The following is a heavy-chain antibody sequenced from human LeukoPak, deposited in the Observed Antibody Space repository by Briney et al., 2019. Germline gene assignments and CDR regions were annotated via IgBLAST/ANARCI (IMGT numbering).Heavy chain of an antibody. CDR3: ARAGTAGSVDY. D-gene: IGHD6-13*01. V-gene: IGHV3-7*01. CDR2: INSDGSEK. Sequence: GGSLRPSCAVSGFSFRNYWMSWVRQAPGKGLEWVANINSDGSEKYLVDSVKGRFTISRDNAKNSLCLQMDSLRAEDTAVYYCARAGTAGSVDYWGQGTLVTVSS. CDR1: GFSFRNYW. J-gene: IGHJ4*02.